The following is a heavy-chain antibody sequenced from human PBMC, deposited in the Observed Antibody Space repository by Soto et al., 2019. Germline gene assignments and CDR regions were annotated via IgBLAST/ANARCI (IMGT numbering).Heavy chain of an antibody. J-gene: IGHJ4*02. Sequence: QLQLQESGPGLVKPSETLSLTCTVSGGSISSSSYYWGWIRQPPGKGLEWIGSIYYSGSTYYNPSLKSRVTISVDTSKNPFSLKLSSVTAADTAVYYCARSPPGTAMVIVAYWGQGTLVTVSS. D-gene: IGHD5-18*01. V-gene: IGHV4-39*01. CDR3: ARSPPGTAMVIVAY. CDR1: GGSISSSSYY. CDR2: IYYSGST.